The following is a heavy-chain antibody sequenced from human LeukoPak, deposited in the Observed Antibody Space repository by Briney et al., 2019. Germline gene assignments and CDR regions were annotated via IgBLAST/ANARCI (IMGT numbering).Heavy chain of an antibody. CDR3: ARPIRGYYYDSSGYYYDDAFDI. V-gene: IGHV4-34*01. Sequence: SETLSLTCAVYGGSFSGYYWSWIRQPPGKGLEWIGEINHSGSTNYNPSLKSRVTISVDTSKNQFSLKLSSVTAADTAVYYCARPIRGYYYDSSGYYYDDAFDIWGQGTMVTVSS. CDR2: INHSGST. D-gene: IGHD3-22*01. J-gene: IGHJ3*02. CDR1: GGSFSGYY.